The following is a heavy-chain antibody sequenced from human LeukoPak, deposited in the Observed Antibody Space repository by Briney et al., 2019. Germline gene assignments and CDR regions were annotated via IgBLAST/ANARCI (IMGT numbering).Heavy chain of an antibody. J-gene: IGHJ4*02. Sequence: PGGSLRLSCAVSGFTFSSYWMSWVRQAPGKGLEWVANIKQDGNEKYYVDSVKGRFTISRDNAKNSLYLQMNRLRAEDTAVYYCAKDRDWGYFDYWGQGSLVTVSS. CDR1: GFTFSSYW. D-gene: IGHD3/OR15-3a*01. V-gene: IGHV3-7*04. CDR3: AKDRDWGYFDY. CDR2: IKQDGNEK.